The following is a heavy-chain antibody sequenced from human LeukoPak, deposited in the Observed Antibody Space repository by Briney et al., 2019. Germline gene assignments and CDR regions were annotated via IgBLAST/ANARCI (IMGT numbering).Heavy chain of an antibody. D-gene: IGHD3-10*01. CDR2: INPNSGGT. J-gene: IGHJ6*02. CDR3: ARGSMVRAPYYYGMDV. Sequence: GASVKVSYKASGYTFTGYYMHWVRQAPGQGLEWMGWINPNSGGTNYAQKFQGRVTMTRDTSISTAYMELSRLRSDDTAVYYCARGSMVRAPYYYGMDVWGQGTTVTVSS. CDR1: GYTFTGYY. V-gene: IGHV1-2*02.